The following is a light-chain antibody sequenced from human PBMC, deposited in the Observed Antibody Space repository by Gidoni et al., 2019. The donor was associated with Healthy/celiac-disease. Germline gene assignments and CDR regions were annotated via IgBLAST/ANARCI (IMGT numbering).Light chain of an antibody. CDR3: QQSYSTPRT. J-gene: IGKJ1*01. Sequence: DIQMTQSPSSLSASVGVRVTITCRASQSISSYLNRYQRKPGKAPKLLTYAASSLQSGVPSRFSGSGSGTDFTLTISSLQPEDFATYYCQQSYSTPRTFXXXTKVEIK. CDR2: AAS. V-gene: IGKV1-39*01. CDR1: QSISSY.